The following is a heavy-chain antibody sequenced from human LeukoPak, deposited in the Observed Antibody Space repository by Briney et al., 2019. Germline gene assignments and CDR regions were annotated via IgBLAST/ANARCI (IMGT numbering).Heavy chain of an antibody. CDR2: INHSGIT. V-gene: IGHV4-34*01. Sequence: SETLSLTCAVYGGSFSGYFWSWIRQPPGKELEWIGEINHSGITNYNPSLKSRVTISVDTSKNQFSLKLSSVTAADTAVYYCARGVGFVKIDYWGQGTLVTVSS. J-gene: IGHJ4*02. D-gene: IGHD3-10*01. CDR3: ARGVGFVKIDY. CDR1: GGSFSGYF.